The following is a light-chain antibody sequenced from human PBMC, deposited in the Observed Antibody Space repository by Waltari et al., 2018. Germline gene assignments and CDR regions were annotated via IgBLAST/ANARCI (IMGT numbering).Light chain of an antibody. CDR3: QTGGHGTWV. J-gene: IGLJ3*02. CDR1: SGHRGNI. Sequence: QLVLTQSPSASASLGASVKLTCTLSSGHRGNIIAWHQQQPEKGPRYLMKVNSDGSHSKGDEIPDRFSGSSSGAERYLTISSLQSEDEADYYCQTGGHGTWVFGGGTKLTVL. CDR2: VNSDGSH. V-gene: IGLV4-69*01.